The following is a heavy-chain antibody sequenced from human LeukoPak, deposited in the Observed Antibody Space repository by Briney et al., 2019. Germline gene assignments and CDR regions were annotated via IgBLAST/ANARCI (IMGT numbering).Heavy chain of an antibody. V-gene: IGHV3-21*04. CDR1: GFTFSGSS. J-gene: IGHJ6*02. CDR2: ISSSSSYI. D-gene: IGHD2-15*01. Sequence: GGSLRLSCAASGFTFSGSSMSWVRQAPGEGLEWVSSISSSSSYIYYADSVKGRFTISRDNSKNTLYLQMSSLRAEDTAVYFCVRGYSFGPYGMDVWGQGTTVTVSS. CDR3: VRGYSFGPYGMDV.